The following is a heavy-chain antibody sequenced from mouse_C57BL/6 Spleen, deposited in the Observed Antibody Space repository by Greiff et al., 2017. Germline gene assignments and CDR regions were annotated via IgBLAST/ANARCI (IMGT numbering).Heavy chain of an antibody. CDR2: IYPGDGDT. Sequence: VQLQQSGPELVKPGASVKISCKASGYAFSSSWMNWVKQRPGKGLEWIGRIYPGDGDTNYNGKFKGKATLTADKSSSTAYMHLSSLTSEDSAVYFCARFGGPDYYAMDYWGQGTSVTVSS. CDR3: ARFGGPDYYAMDY. V-gene: IGHV1-82*01. J-gene: IGHJ4*01. CDR1: GYAFSSSW. D-gene: IGHD3-3*01.